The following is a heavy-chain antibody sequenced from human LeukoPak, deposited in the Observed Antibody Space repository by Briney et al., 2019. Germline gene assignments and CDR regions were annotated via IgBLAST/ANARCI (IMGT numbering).Heavy chain of an antibody. CDR1: GFTFSRYW. Sequence: GGSLRLSCADSGFTFSRYWMHWVRQAPGKGLVWVSRINPGGTATTYADSVKGRFTISRDNAENTLYLQMNSLRAEDTAVYYCTRDTLGPNDYWGQGTLVTVSS. CDR2: INPGGTAT. J-gene: IGHJ4*02. CDR3: TRDTLGPNDY. V-gene: IGHV3-74*01.